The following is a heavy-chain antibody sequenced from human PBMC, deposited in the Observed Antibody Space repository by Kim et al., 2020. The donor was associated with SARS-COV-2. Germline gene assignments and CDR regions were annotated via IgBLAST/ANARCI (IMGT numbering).Heavy chain of an antibody. D-gene: IGHD2-15*01. CDR2: IYHSGST. J-gene: IGHJ5*02. V-gene: IGHV4-4*02. Sequence: SETLSLTCAVSGGSISSSNWWSWVRQPPGKGLEWIGVIYHSGSTNYNPSLKSRVTISVDKSKNKFSLKLSSVTAADTAVYYCARARQNLYCSGGSCYEIGYNWFDPWGQGTLVTVSS. CDR1: GGSISSSNW. CDR3: ARARQNLYCSGGSCYEIGYNWFDP.